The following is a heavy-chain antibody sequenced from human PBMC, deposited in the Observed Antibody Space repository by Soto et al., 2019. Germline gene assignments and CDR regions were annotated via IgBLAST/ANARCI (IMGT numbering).Heavy chain of an antibody. V-gene: IGHV1-18*01. Sequence: ASVKVSCTASGGTFSSYTISWVRQAPGQGLEWMGWINVYNGNTKYAQKVQGRVTMTTDTSTSTAYMELRSLRSDDTAVYYCARGVGSGSYYNQYNWFDPWGQGTLVTVSS. CDR1: GGTFSSYT. J-gene: IGHJ5*02. D-gene: IGHD3-10*01. CDR2: INVYNGNT. CDR3: ARGVGSGSYYNQYNWFDP.